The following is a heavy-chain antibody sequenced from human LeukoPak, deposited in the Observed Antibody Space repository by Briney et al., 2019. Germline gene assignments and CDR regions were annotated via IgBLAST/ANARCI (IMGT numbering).Heavy chain of an antibody. D-gene: IGHD3-22*01. CDR3: VGDSSGYYPTFDY. CDR2: ISYDGSNE. CDR1: GFTFSIYA. J-gene: IGHJ4*02. Sequence: GRSLRLSCEASGFTFSIYAMHWVRQAPGKGLEWVAVISYDGSNEYYAGSVKGRFTISRDNSKNMLYLQMNSLTAEDTSVYYCVGDSSGYYPTFDYWGQGTLVAVSS. V-gene: IGHV3-30*04.